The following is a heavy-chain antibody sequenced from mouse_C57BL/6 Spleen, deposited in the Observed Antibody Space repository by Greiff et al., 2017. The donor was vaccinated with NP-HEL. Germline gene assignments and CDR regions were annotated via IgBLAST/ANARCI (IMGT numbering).Heavy chain of an antibody. CDR2: ISGGGGNT. CDR3: ARSHYDGYPYYYAMDY. CDR1: GFTFSSYT. Sequence: EVKVVESGGGLVKPGGSLKLSCAASGFTFSSYTMSWVRQTPEKRLEWVATISGGGGNTYYPDSVKGRFTISRDNAKNTLYLQMSSLRSEDTALYYCARSHYDGYPYYYAMDYWGQGTSVTVSS. J-gene: IGHJ4*01. V-gene: IGHV5-9*01. D-gene: IGHD2-3*01.